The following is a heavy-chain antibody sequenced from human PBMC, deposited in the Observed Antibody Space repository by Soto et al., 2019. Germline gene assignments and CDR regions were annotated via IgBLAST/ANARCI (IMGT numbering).Heavy chain of an antibody. J-gene: IGHJ5*02. D-gene: IGHD3-3*01. CDR1: GFTFRTFA. Sequence: GGSLRLSCAASGFTFRTFALHWVRQAPGEGLEWVALISHDGRIEKYADSVKGRFTISRDNSKNTLYMQMDSLRLEDTGVYYCARDGLPDDFRSGGYWFDPWGQGTKVTVSS. CDR3: ARDGLPDDFRSGGYWFDP. V-gene: IGHV3-30-3*01. CDR2: ISHDGRIE.